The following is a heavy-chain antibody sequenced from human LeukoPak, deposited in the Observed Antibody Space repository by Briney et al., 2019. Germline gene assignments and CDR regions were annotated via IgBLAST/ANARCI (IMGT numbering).Heavy chain of an antibody. V-gene: IGHV4-31*03. CDR3: ARGAVEMATIGILDY. D-gene: IGHD5-24*01. CDR1: GRLISRCRYL. Sequence: SHTVPLLCTVSGRLISRCRYLWRWIRQHRAEVLEWIGYIYYSWSTYYNPSLKSRVTISVDTSKNQFSLKLTSVTAADTAVYYCARGAVEMATIGILDYWGQGTLVTVSS. CDR2: IYYSWST. J-gene: IGHJ4*02.